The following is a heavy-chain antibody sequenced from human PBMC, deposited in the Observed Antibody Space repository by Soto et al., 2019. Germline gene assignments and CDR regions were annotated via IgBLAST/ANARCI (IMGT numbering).Heavy chain of an antibody. Sequence: GGSLRLSCAASGFTFSNAWMSWVRQAPGKGLEWVGRIKSKTDGGTTDYAAPVKGRFTISRDDSKNTLYLQMNSLKTEDTAVYYCPPEKTIFGVVIANWFDPWGQGTLVTVSS. D-gene: IGHD3-3*01. CDR3: PPEKTIFGVVIANWFDP. V-gene: IGHV3-15*01. J-gene: IGHJ5*02. CDR2: IKSKTDGGTT. CDR1: GFTFSNAW.